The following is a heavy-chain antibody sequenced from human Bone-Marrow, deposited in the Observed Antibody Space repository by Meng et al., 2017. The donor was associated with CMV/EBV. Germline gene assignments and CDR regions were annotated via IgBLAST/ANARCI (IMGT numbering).Heavy chain of an antibody. CDR1: GYTFTGYY. J-gene: IGHJ4*02. CDR2: INPNSGVT. V-gene: IGHV1-2*02. CDR3: ARAYYDSSALFPY. D-gene: IGHD3-22*01. Sequence: ASVKVSCKASGYTFTGYYMNWVRQAPGQGLEWMGWINPNSGVTNYAQKFQGRVTMTRDTSISTAYMELSSLRSDDTAVYYCARAYYDSSALFPYWGQGTLVTVSS.